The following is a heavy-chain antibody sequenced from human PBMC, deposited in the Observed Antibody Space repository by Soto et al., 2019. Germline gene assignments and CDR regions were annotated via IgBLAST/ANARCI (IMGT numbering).Heavy chain of an antibody. J-gene: IGHJ3*02. CDR1: GFTVSDYY. V-gene: IGHV3-11*01. Sequence: WGSLRLFCAASGFTVSDYYRSWFRQAQEKGLEWVSYISSSGSTIYYADSVKGRFTISRDNAKNSLYLQMNSLRAEDTAVYYCSRDTDCSGGSCYYVFEILGQGTMVTGSS. CDR2: ISSSGSTI. D-gene: IGHD2-15*01. CDR3: SRDTDCSGGSCYYVFEI.